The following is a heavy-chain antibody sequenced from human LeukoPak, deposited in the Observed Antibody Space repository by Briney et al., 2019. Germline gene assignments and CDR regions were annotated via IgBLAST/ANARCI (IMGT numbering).Heavy chain of an antibody. J-gene: IGHJ3*02. D-gene: IGHD5-12*01. CDR1: GFTFNDYG. CDR2: ISWNGGSI. CDR3: AKSLGAYDSDGIHI. Sequence: GGSLRLSCAASGFTFNDYGMHWVRQVPGKGLEWVSGISWNGGSIGYVDSVKGRFTISRDNAKNSLYLQMNSLRPEDTALYHCAKSLGAYDSDGIHIWGQGTVVTVSS. V-gene: IGHV3-9*01.